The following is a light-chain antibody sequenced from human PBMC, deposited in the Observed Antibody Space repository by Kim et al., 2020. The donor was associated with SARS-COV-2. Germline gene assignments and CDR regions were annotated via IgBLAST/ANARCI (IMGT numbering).Light chain of an antibody. J-gene: IGKJ4*01. CDR3: QHYNTYSVT. Sequence: DIQMTQSPSTLSASVGDRVTITCRASQSISSWLAWYQQKPGKAPNLLIYQASRLESGVPSRFSGSGSGTEFTLTINNLQPDDFATYYCQHYNTYSVTFGGGTKVDIK. CDR2: QAS. CDR1: QSISSW. V-gene: IGKV1-5*03.